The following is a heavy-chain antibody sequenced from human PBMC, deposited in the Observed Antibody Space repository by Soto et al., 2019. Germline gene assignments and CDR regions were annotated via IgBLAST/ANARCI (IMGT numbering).Heavy chain of an antibody. CDR2: ITWNSGYI. D-gene: IGHD6-13*01. CDR1: GFTFDDYA. CDR3: AKALYGSSSSHIDY. V-gene: IGHV3-9*01. Sequence: QPGGSLRLSCAASGFTFDDYAMHWVRQAPGKGLEWVSYITWNSGYIGYADSVKGRFTISRDNANNSLYLQMNSLKPEDTAFYYCAKALYGSSSSHIDYWGQGTLVTVSS. J-gene: IGHJ4*02.